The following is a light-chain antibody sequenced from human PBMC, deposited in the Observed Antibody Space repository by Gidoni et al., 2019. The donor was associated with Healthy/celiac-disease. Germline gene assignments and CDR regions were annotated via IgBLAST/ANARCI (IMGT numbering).Light chain of an antibody. CDR1: QSISSW. CDR3: QQYNSYPFT. V-gene: IGKV1-5*03. CDR2: KAS. J-gene: IGKJ3*01. Sequence: DIQMTQAPSTLSASVGDRVTITCRASQSISSWLAWYQQKPGKAPKLLNYKASSLESGVPSRFSGSGSGTDFTLTISSLQPDDFATYYCQQYNSYPFTFGPGTKVDIK.